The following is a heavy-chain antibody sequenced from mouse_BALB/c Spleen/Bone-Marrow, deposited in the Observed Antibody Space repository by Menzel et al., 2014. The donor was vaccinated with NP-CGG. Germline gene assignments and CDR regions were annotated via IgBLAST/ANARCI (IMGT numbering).Heavy chain of an antibody. CDR1: GFNIKDTY. Sequence: EVQLQQSGAGLVRPGASVKLSSTASGFNIKDTYMHWVKQRPEQALEWFGRIDPANDYTKYDPKFQGTAPITAYTASNTDYLQLSSQTSEDTAVYYCASLTGTFDYWGQGTTLAVSS. CDR2: IDPANDYT. J-gene: IGHJ2*01. D-gene: IGHD4-1*01. V-gene: IGHV14-3*02. CDR3: ASLTGTFDY.